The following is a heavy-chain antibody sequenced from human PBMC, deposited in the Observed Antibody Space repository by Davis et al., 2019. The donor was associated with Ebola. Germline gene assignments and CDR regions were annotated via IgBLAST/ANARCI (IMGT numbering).Heavy chain of an antibody. Sequence: GESLKIPCTGSGFSFGDYAVTWVRQAPGKGLVWVSRINNDGRRTTYADSMKGRFTISRDNSKNTLYMQMNSLRAEDTALYYCANDAPLRPHWFDPWGQGTLVTVSS. V-gene: IGHV3-74*01. CDR2: INNDGRRT. D-gene: IGHD1-1*01. CDR3: ANDAPLRPHWFDP. J-gene: IGHJ5*02. CDR1: GFSFGDYA.